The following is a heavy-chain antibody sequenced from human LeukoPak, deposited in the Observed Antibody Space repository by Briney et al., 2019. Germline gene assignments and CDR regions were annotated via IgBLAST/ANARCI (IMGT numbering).Heavy chain of an antibody. CDR3: ARGDGDYVGNDY. CDR2: INPNTGGT. Sequence: APVKVSCKASGYTFTGYYMHWVRQAPGQGFEWMGWINPNTGGTHYAQNFQGRVTMTRDTSISTAYMEFSRLKSDDTAVYYCARGDGDYVGNDYWGHGTMVTVSS. CDR1: GYTFTGYY. D-gene: IGHD4-17*01. J-gene: IGHJ4*01. V-gene: IGHV1-2*02.